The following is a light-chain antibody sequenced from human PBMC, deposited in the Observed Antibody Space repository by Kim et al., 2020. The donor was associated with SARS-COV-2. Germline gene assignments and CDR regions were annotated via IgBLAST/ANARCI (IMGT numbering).Light chain of an antibody. CDR2: DAS. Sequence: SVSPGERATLSCRASQSISSNLAWYQHKPGQGPRFLIYDASSRATGIPSRFSGSGSGTEFTLTISSLQSEDFAVYFCQQYNKWPPTFGGGTKVEIK. V-gene: IGKV3-15*01. CDR3: QQYNKWPPT. CDR1: QSISSN. J-gene: IGKJ4*01.